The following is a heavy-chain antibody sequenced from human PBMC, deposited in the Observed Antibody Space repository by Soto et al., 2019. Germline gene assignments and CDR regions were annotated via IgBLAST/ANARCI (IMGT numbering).Heavy chain of an antibody. CDR2: IYHSGST. J-gene: IGHJ3*02. CDR3: ARDGPGSTAFDI. CDR1: GYSISSGYY. D-gene: IGHD3-10*01. Sequence: SETLSLTCAVSGYSISSGYYWGWIRQPPGKGLEWIGSIYHSGSTYYNPSLKSRVTLSVDTSKNQFSLKLSSVTAADTAVYYCARDGPGSTAFDIWGQGTMVTVSS. V-gene: IGHV4-38-2*02.